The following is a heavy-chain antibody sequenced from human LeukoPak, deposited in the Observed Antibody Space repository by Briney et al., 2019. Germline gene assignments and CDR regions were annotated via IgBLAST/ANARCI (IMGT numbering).Heavy chain of an antibody. CDR3: AKDRKESLFWDY. V-gene: IGHV3-23*01. Sequence: GGSLRLSCAASGFTFSSYAMSWVRQAPGKGLEWVSAISGSGGSTYYADSVEGRFTISRDNSKNTLYLQMNSLRAEDTAVYYCAKDRKESLFWDYWGQGTLVTVSS. CDR1: GFTFSSYA. CDR2: ISGSGGST. J-gene: IGHJ4*02. D-gene: IGHD3-3*01.